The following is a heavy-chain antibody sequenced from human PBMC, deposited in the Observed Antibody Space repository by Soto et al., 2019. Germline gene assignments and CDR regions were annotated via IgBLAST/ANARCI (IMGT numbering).Heavy chain of an antibody. CDR1: GYSFPMYG. CDR2: ISAYFGYT. D-gene: IGHD5-18*01. J-gene: IGHJ4*02. Sequence: QVQLVQSGAEVKKPGASVKVSCKASGYSFPMYGISWVRQAPGQGLEWMGWISAYFGYTNYAPNLQDRVTMTTGSSTSTAYMELRSLRSDHTAVYYCARRYTSRGMYYFDFWGQGTLVTVSS. CDR3: ARRYTSRGMYYFDF. V-gene: IGHV1-18*01.